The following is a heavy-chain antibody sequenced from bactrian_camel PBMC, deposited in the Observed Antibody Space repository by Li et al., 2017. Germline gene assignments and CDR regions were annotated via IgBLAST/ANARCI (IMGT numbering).Heavy chain of an antibody. D-gene: IGHD2*01. CDR2: INTGGDTT. CDR3: VGGGTYYVLNTDY. CDR1: GFTFSAFW. V-gene: IGHV3S1*01. Sequence: HVQLVESGGGSVQAGGSLRLSCAASGFTFSAFWMYWVRQAPGKGLEWVSTINTGGDTTYYADSVKGRFTISRDNAKNTMYLQMNSLKPEDTAVYYCVGGGTYYVLNTDYWAQGTQVTVS. J-gene: IGHJ4*01.